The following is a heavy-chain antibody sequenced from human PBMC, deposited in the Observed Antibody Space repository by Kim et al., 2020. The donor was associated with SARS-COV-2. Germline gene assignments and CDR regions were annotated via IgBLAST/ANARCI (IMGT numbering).Heavy chain of an antibody. D-gene: IGHD4-4*01. Sequence: GGSLRLSCAASGFTFDDYAMHWVRQAPGKGLEWVSGISWNSGSIGYADSVKGRFTISRDNAKNSLYLQMNSLRAEDTALYYCAKDIYSNYNYGMDVWGQGTTVTVSS. CDR3: AKDIYSNYNYGMDV. J-gene: IGHJ6*02. CDR1: GFTFDDYA. CDR2: ISWNSGSI. V-gene: IGHV3-9*01.